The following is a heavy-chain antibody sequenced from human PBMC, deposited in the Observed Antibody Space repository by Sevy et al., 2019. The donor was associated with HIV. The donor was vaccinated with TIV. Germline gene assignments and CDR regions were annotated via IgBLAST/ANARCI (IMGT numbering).Heavy chain of an antibody. J-gene: IGHJ5*02. CDR2: IYYSGST. D-gene: IGHD2-21*01. CDR3: ARVGEGWFDP. V-gene: IGHV4-59*01. CDR1: GGSISSYY. Sequence: SETLSLTRTVSGGSISSYYWSWIRQPPGKGLEWIGYIYYSGSTNYNPSLKSRVTISVDTSKNQFSLKLSSVTAADTAVYYCARVGEGWFDPWGQGTLVTVSS.